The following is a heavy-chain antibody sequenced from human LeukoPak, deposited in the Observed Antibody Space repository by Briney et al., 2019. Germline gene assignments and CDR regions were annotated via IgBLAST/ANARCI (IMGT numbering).Heavy chain of an antibody. CDR1: GASIDSHY. Sequence: SETLSLTCTVSGASIDSHYWSWIRQPAGKGLEWIGRIYISGSTNYNSSLQSRVTMSVDTSKNQFSLKLTSVTAADTAVYYCARALNPLPGTYYFDYWGQGTQVTVSS. CDR3: ARALNPLPGTYYFDY. J-gene: IGHJ4*02. V-gene: IGHV4-4*07. CDR2: IYISGST. D-gene: IGHD2-15*01.